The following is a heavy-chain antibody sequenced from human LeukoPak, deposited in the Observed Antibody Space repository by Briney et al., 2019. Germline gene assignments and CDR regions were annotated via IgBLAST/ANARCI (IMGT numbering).Heavy chain of an antibody. J-gene: IGHJ4*02. CDR3: VKLPYSDTSAYYVDY. CDR1: GFTFSTSA. Sequence: PGESLRLSCSASGFTFSTSAIHWVRQAPGKGLEYVSAISSNGGSTYYAGSVKGRFTISRDNSKNTLSLQMSSLRPEDTAVYYCVKLPYSDTSAYYVDYWGQGTLVTVSS. CDR2: ISSNGGST. V-gene: IGHV3-64D*06. D-gene: IGHD3-22*01.